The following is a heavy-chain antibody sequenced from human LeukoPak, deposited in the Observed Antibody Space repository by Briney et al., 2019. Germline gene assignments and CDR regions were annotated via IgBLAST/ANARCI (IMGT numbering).Heavy chain of an antibody. CDR3: ARVPLASGWFDP. J-gene: IGHJ5*02. D-gene: IGHD7-27*01. Sequence: PSQTLSLTCTVSGGSISSGGYYWGWIRQHPGKGLEWIGYIYYSGSTYYNPSLKSRVTISVDTSKNQFSLKLSSVTAADTAVYYCARVPLASGWFDPWGQGTLVTVSS. V-gene: IGHV4-31*03. CDR2: IYYSGST. CDR1: GGSISSGGYY.